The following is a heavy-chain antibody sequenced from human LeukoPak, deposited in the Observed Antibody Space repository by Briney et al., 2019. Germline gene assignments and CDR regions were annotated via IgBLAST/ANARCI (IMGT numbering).Heavy chain of an antibody. CDR2: ISSSSSTI. D-gene: IGHD4-17*01. CDR3: ARDLRGVTTDY. Sequence: GGSLRLSCAASGFTFSSYSMNWVRQAPGKGLEWVSYISSSSSTIYYADSVKGRFTISRDNAKNSLYLQMNSLRAEDTAVYYCARDLRGVTTDYWGQGTLVTVSS. J-gene: IGHJ4*02. CDR1: GFTFSSYS. V-gene: IGHV3-48*01.